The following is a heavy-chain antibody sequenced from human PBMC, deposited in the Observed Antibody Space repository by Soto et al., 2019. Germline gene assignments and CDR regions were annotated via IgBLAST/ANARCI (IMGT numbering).Heavy chain of an antibody. CDR2: IKYDGGQT. V-gene: IGHV3-7*05. J-gene: IGHJ4*02. Sequence: PGGSLRLSCVASGFTFSTYWMSWVRQAPGKGLEWVANIKYDGGQTYYVDSVKGRFTISRDNAKNSLYLQMNSLRAEDTAVYYCTREAYWGPGTLVTAPQ. CDR3: TREAY. CDR1: GFTFSTYW.